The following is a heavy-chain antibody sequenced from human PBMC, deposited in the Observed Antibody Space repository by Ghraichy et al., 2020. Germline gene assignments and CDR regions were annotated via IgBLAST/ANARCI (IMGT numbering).Heavy chain of an antibody. V-gene: IGHV4-59*01. Sequence: SETLYLTCTVSGGSISTYSWNWVRKPPGKGLEWIGFIQYSGSTSYNPSLKTRVTISVDTSKYEFSLSLNSVTAADTAVYYCARGGRGFYDSSGYIEGHEFDYWGQGTLVTVSS. CDR2: IQYSGST. D-gene: IGHD3-22*01. CDR3: ARGGRGFYDSSGYIEGHEFDY. J-gene: IGHJ4*02. CDR1: GGSISTYS.